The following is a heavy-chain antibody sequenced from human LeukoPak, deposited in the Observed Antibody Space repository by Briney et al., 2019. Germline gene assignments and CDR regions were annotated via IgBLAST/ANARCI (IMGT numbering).Heavy chain of an antibody. Sequence: GASVKVSCKASGYTFTGYYMHWVRQAPGQGLEWMGWINPNSGGTNYAQKFQGRVTMTRDTSISTAYMELSRLRSDDTAVYYCAATKLGILPYFDYWGQGTLVTVSS. V-gene: IGHV1-2*02. CDR3: AATKLGILPYFDY. D-gene: IGHD7-27*01. CDR1: GYTFTGYY. J-gene: IGHJ4*02. CDR2: INPNSGGT.